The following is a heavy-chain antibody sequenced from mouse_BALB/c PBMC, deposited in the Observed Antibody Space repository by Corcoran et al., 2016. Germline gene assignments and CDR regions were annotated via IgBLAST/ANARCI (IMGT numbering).Heavy chain of an antibody. CDR1: GYTFSSYW. CDR2: ILPGSGST. D-gene: IGHD1-2*01. J-gene: IGHJ4*01. V-gene: IGHV1-9*01. Sequence: QVQLQQSGAELMKPGASVKISCKATGYTFSSYWIEWVKQRPGHGLEWIGEILPGSGSTNYNEKFKGKSTFTADTASNTANMQLRSLTSEDSAFYYCANSLLTYAMDYWGQGTSVTVSS. CDR3: ANSLLTYAMDY.